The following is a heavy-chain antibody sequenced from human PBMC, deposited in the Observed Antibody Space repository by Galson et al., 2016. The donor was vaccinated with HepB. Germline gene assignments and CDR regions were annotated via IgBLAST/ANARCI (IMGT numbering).Heavy chain of an antibody. CDR3: ARDIIGGLPDYFDY. D-gene: IGHD3-16*01. CDR2: ISSDSSHK. V-gene: IGHV3-30*04. J-gene: IGHJ4*02. Sequence: SLRLSCAASGFAFSVDTMHWVRQAPGKGLEWVTVISSDSSHKYYADSVKGRFTISRDNSKDTLYLQMNSLRTEDTALYYCARDIIGGLPDYFDYWGQGTLVTVS. CDR1: GFAFSVDT.